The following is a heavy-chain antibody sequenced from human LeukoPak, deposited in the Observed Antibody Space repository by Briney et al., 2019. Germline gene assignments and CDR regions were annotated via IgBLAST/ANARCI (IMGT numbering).Heavy chain of an antibody. CDR1: GGSISSDY. CDR3: ARDQGGGNSAFEH. V-gene: IGHV4-59*01. CDR2: IYNSGST. J-gene: IGHJ4*02. Sequence: PSETLSLTCSVSGGSISSDYWSWIRLPPGKGLEWIGYIYNSGSTNYNPSLKSRVTISVDTSKNQFSLKLSSVTAADTAVYYCARDQGGGNSAFEHWGQGTLVTVSS. D-gene: IGHD4-23*01.